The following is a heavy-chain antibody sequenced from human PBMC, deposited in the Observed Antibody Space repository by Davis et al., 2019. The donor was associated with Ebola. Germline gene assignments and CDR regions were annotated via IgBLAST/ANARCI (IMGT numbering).Heavy chain of an antibody. J-gene: IGHJ3*02. CDR2: IYPGDSDS. D-gene: IGHD2-21*02. V-gene: IGHV5-51*01. CDR1: GYMFITHW. CDR3: ARRREATAWADTFEI. Sequence: GESLKISCQGSGYMFITHWIGWVRQVPGKGLEWMGVIYPGDSDSRYSPSFQGQLTMSVDKSNTTACLQWSSLKASDTATYYCARRREATAWADTFEIRGQGTMVTVSS.